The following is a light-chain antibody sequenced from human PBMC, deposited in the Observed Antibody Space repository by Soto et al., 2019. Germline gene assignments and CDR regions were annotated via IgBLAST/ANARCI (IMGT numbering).Light chain of an antibody. J-gene: IGLJ3*02. CDR1: SNDVGSYNL. CDR2: EGS. CDR3: CSYAGTNTWV. V-gene: IGLV2-23*01. Sequence: QSVLTQPASVSGSPGQSITISCTGTSNDVGSYNLVSWYQQHPGKAPKVVIYEGSQRPSGFSNRFSGSKSGNTASLTISGLQADDEADYYCCSYAGTNTWVFGDGTKLTVL.